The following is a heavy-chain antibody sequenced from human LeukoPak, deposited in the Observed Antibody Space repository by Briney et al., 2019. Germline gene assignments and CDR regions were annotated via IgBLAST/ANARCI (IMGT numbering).Heavy chain of an antibody. CDR3: ARLAVGATTFDH. V-gene: IGHV4-30-2*01. J-gene: IGHJ4*02. D-gene: IGHD1-26*01. CDR1: GGSISSGGYS. CDR2: IYHSGST. Sequence: SQTLSLTCAVSGGSISSGGYSWSWIRQPPGKGLEWIGYIYHSGSTYYNPSLKSRVTISVDRSKNQFSLKLSSVTAADTAVYYCARLAVGATTFDHWGQGTLVTVSS.